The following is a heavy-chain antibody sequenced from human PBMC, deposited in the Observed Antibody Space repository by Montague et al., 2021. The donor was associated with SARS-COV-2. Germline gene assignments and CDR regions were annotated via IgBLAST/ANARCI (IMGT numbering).Heavy chain of an antibody. CDR1: GGSISSCSYY. CDR2: VYASGIT. J-gene: IGHJ5*01. Sequence: TLSLTCTVSGGSISSCSYYWIRIPQRTGKGLEWIGRVYASGITNPNPSLKSPVTISLDTTKNQFSMRLCSATAAATTTYHCIRDLASVDSWGQGTLVTVAS. CDR3: IRDLASVDS. V-gene: IGHV4-61*02.